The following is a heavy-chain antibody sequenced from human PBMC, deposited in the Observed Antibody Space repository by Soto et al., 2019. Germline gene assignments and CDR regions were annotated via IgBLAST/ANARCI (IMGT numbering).Heavy chain of an antibody. CDR3: ARGGCSGGSCYYYYYYGMDV. V-gene: IGHV6-1*01. CDR1: GDSVSSNSAA. CDR2: TYYRSKWYN. Sequence: SQTLSLTCAISGDSVSSNSAAWNWIRQSPSRGLEWLGRTYYRSKWYNDYAVSVKSRITINPDTSKNQFSLQLNSVTPEDTAVYYCARGGCSGGSCYYYYYYGMDVWGQGTTVTVS. J-gene: IGHJ6*02. D-gene: IGHD2-15*01.